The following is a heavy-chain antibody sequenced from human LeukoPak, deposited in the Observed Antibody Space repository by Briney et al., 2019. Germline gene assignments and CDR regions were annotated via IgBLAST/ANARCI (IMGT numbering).Heavy chain of an antibody. D-gene: IGHD6-13*01. V-gene: IGHV3-7*01. Sequence: PGGSLRLSCEASGFTFSTYWMSWVRQAPGKGLEWVANIKQDGSEKYYVDSVKGRFTISIDNAKNSLYLQMNSLRAEDTAMYYCARYSAGNDYWGQGTLVTVSS. CDR3: ARYSAGNDY. J-gene: IGHJ4*02. CDR1: GFTFSTYW. CDR2: IKQDGSEK.